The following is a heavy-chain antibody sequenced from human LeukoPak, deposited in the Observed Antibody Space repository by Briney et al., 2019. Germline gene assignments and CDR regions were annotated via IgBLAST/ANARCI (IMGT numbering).Heavy chain of an antibody. CDR3: ARYYDSSGYYYDY. CDR2: IYYSGST. V-gene: IGHV4-61*08. CDR1: GGSISSGDYY. D-gene: IGHD3-22*01. J-gene: IGHJ4*02. Sequence: SETLSLTCTVSGGSISSGDYYWSWIRQPPGKGLEWIGYIYYSGSTNYNPSLKSRVTISVDTSKNQFSLKLSSVTAADTAVYYCARYYDSSGYYYDYWGQGTLVTVSS.